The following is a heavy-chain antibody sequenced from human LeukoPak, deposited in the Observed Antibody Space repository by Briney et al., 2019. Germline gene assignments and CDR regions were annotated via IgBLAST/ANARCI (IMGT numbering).Heavy chain of an antibody. CDR2: ISGGGNYI. Sequence: GSLXLSCEASGFIFDKHAMRWVRQAPGKGVEWVSDISGGGNYIYYADYVRGRFTISRDNCVNTVYFQMNSLRADDTAIYYCAKGRSFSRSYFDFWGQGILVAVSS. CDR3: AKGRSFSRSYFDF. J-gene: IGHJ4*02. D-gene: IGHD3-3*01. V-gene: IGHV3-23*01. CDR1: GFIFDKHA.